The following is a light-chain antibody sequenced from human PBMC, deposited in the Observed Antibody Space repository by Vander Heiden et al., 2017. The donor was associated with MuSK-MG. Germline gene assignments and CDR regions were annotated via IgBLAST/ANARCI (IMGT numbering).Light chain of an antibody. J-gene: IGKJ1*01. Sequence: DIQMTQSPSSLSASVGDRVTITCRASQSISSYLNWYQQKPGKAPKLLIYAASSLQSGVPSRFSGSGSGTDFTLTISSLQPEDFATYYCQQSDSNPSWTFGQGTKVEIK. CDR2: AAS. V-gene: IGKV1-39*01. CDR1: QSISSY. CDR3: QQSDSNPSWT.